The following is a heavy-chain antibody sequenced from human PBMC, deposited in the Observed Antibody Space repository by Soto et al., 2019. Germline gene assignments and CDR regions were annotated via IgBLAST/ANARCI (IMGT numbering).Heavy chain of an antibody. V-gene: IGHV1-8*01. J-gene: IGHJ5*02. CDR1: GYTFTSYD. CDR3: ARHLFGVVHLYNWFDP. D-gene: IGHD3-3*01. Sequence: QVQLVQSGAEVKKPGASVKVSCKASGYTFTSYDINWVRQATGQGLEWMGWMNPNSGNTDYAQKFQGRVTMTRNTSISTAYMELSSLRSEDTAVYYCARHLFGVVHLYNWFDPWGQGTLVTVSS. CDR2: MNPNSGNT.